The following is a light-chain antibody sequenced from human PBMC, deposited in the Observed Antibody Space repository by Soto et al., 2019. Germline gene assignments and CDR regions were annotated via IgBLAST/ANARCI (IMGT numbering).Light chain of an antibody. CDR3: QQSYSTPFT. V-gene: IGKV1-39*01. Sequence: DIQMTQSPSSLSASLGDRFTITCRAGKSISSNLIWYQQKPGKAPKPLIYAASSLQSGVPSRFSGSGSGTDFTLTISSLQPEDFATYYCQQSYSTPFTFGPGTKVDIK. CDR2: AAS. CDR1: KSISSN. J-gene: IGKJ3*01.